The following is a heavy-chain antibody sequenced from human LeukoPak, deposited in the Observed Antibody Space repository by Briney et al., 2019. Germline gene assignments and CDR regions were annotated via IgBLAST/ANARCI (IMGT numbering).Heavy chain of an antibody. CDR2: ISSSGSTI. CDR1: GFTFSSYE. D-gene: IGHD1-26*01. Sequence: GGSLRLSCAASGFTFSSYEMNWVRQAPGKGLEWVSYISSSGSTIYYADSVKGRFTISRDNAKNSLYLQMNSLRAEDTAVYYCARGDELGSYEHFDYWGRGTLVTVSS. V-gene: IGHV3-48*03. J-gene: IGHJ4*02. CDR3: ARGDELGSYEHFDY.